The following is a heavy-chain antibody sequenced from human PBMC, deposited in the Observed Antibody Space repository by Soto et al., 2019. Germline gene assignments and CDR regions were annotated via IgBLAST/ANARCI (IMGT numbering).Heavy chain of an antibody. CDR3: ARVRLFWFGDFYYYYGMDV. CDR2: VYYGGST. V-gene: IGHV4-39*07. J-gene: IGHJ6*02. CDR1: VGSFRSNTYY. Sequence: TSETLSLTCSVSVGSFRSNTYYWAWIRQPPGKGLEWIGNVYYGGSTYYNPSLRSRVTISVDTSKNQFSLKLSSLTAADTAVYYCARVRLFWFGDFYYYYGMDVWGQGTTVTVSS. D-gene: IGHD3-10*01.